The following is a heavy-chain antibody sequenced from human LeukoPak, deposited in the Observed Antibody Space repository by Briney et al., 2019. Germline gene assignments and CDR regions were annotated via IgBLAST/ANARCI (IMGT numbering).Heavy chain of an antibody. CDR1: GGSISSYY. V-gene: IGHV4-59*01. CDR3: ARVHRGYEAFDI. CDR2: IYYSGST. Sequence: SETLSLTCTVSGGSISSYYWSWIRQPPGKGLEWIGDIYYSGSTNYNPSPKSRVTISVDTSKNQFSLKLSSVTAADTAVYYCARVHRGYEAFDIWGQGTMVTVSS. D-gene: IGHD3-10*01. J-gene: IGHJ3*02.